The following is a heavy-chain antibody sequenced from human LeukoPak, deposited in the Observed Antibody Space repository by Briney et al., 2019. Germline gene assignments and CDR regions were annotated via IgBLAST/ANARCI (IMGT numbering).Heavy chain of an antibody. CDR1: GFSFSSYN. CDR2: ISSSSSYI. J-gene: IGHJ5*02. D-gene: IGHD6-6*01. Sequence: GGSLRLSCAASGFSFSSYNMNWVRQTPGKGLEWVSSISSSSSYIYYADSVKGRFTISRDNAKNSLYLQMNSLRAEDTAVYYCARAGMKEEYSSSPDWFDPWGQGTLVTVSS. V-gene: IGHV3-21*01. CDR3: ARAGMKEEYSSSPDWFDP.